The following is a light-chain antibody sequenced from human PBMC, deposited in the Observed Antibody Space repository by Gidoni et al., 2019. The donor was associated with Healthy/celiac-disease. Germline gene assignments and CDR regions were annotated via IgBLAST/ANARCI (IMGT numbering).Light chain of an antibody. Sequence: DIQMTQSPSTLSASVGDRVTITCRASQSISSWLAWYQQKPGKAPKLLIYDASSLESGVPSRFSGSGSGTEFTLTISSLQPDDLATYYCQQYNSYCTFGQGTKLEIK. CDR2: DAS. CDR3: QQYNSYCT. J-gene: IGKJ2*02. V-gene: IGKV1-5*01. CDR1: QSISSW.